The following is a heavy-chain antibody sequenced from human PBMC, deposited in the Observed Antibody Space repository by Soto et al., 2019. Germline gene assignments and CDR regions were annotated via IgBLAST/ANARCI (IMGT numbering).Heavy chain of an antibody. D-gene: IGHD6-19*01. V-gene: IGHV1-18*04. CDR2: ISAYNGNT. J-gene: IGHJ5*02. CDR3: ARDGWEKGSGWIFDH. Sequence: ASVKVSCKASGYTFTSYGISWVRQAPGQGLEWMGWISAYNGNTNYAQKLQGRVTMTTDTSTSTAYMELRSLRSDDTAVYYCARDGWEKGSGWIFDHWGQGTLVTVSS. CDR1: GYTFTSYG.